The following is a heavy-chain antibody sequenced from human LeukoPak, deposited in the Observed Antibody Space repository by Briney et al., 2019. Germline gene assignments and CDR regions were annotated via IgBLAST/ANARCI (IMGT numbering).Heavy chain of an antibody. V-gene: IGHV1-69*06. Sequence: ASVKVSCKASGGTFSSYAISWVRQAPGQGLEWMGGIIPIFGTANYAQKFQGRVTITADKSTSTAYIELSSLRSEDTAVYYCARGYYDSSGYYHDAFDIWGQGTMVTVSS. CDR1: GGTFSSYA. CDR3: ARGYYDSSGYYHDAFDI. J-gene: IGHJ3*02. D-gene: IGHD3-22*01. CDR2: IIPIFGTA.